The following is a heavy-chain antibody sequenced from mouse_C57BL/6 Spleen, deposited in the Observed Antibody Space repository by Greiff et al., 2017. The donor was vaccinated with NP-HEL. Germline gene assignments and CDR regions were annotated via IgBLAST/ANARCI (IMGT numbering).Heavy chain of an antibody. D-gene: IGHD4-1*01. CDR2: SSSGSSTI. CDR1: GFTFSDYG. CDR3: AKDGTAWFAY. V-gene: IGHV5-17*01. J-gene: IGHJ3*01. Sequence: EVRLVESGGGLVKPGGSLKLSCAASGFTFSDYGMHWVRQAPEKGLEWVAYSSSGSSTIYYADTVKGRFTISRDNAKNTLFLQMTSLRSEDTARYYCAKDGTAWFAYWGQGTLVTVSA.